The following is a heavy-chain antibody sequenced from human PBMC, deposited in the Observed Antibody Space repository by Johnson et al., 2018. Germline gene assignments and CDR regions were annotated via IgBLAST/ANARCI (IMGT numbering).Heavy chain of an antibody. Sequence: VQLVQSGGGLVQPGRSLRLSCAASGFTFDDYAMHWVRQAPGTGLEWVSGMRWHRGSIGSADSVKGRFTISRDNAKHSLYLQMNRPRAEDTASYYCAKGGYYYYMDVWGKGTTFTVSS. CDR3: AKGGYYYYMDV. J-gene: IGHJ6*03. V-gene: IGHV3-9*01. CDR2: MRWHRGSI. CDR1: GFTFDDYA.